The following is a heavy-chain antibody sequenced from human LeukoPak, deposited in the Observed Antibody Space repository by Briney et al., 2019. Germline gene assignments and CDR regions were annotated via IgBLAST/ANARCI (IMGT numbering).Heavy chain of an antibody. CDR3: AKDRGWQYADYETVAVEH. D-gene: IGHD4-17*01. CDR1: DYTFTNYG. J-gene: IGHJ4*02. CDR2: ISVYTGKT. V-gene: IGHV1-18*01. Sequence: ASVKVSCKASDYTFTNYGISWVRQAPGQGLEWMGWISVYTGKTYHAQKFQARVTMTTDTSTTTAYMELRSLRSDNTAVYYCAKDRGWQYADYETVAVEHWGQGTLVTVSS.